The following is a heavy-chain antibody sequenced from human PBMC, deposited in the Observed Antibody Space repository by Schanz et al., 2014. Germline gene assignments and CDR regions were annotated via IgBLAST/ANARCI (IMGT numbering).Heavy chain of an antibody. J-gene: IGHJ4*02. CDR1: GFAFSSYG. Sequence: VQLVESGGGLVQPGGSLRLSCLASGFAFSSYGMNWLRQAPGKGLEWVSSISGTGGDDTYYADSVKGRFTISRDNAENTLFLQMNSLRAEDTAVYYCARIGGSVFDYWAQGTLVTVSS. V-gene: IGHV3-23*04. D-gene: IGHD3-10*01. CDR2: ISGTGGDDT. CDR3: ARIGGSVFDY.